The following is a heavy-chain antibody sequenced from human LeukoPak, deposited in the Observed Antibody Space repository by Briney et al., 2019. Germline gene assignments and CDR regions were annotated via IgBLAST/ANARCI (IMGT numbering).Heavy chain of an antibody. Sequence: SETLSLTCAVYGGSFSGYYWSWIRQPPGKGLEWIGEINHSGSTNYNPSLKSRVTISVDTSKNQFSLKLSSVTAADTAVYYCARGRDPDYYDSSGHAEYFQHWGQGTLVTVSS. CDR3: ARGRDPDYYDSSGHAEYFQH. D-gene: IGHD3-22*01. V-gene: IGHV4-34*01. J-gene: IGHJ1*01. CDR2: INHSGST. CDR1: GGSFSGYY.